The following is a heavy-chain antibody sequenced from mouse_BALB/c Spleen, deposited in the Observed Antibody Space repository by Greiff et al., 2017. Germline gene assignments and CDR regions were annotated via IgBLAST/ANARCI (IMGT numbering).Heavy chain of an antibody. V-gene: IGHV2-4-1*01. CDR1: GFSLTSYG. CDR2: IWSGGST. CDR3: ARRFERSYAMDY. Sequence: QVQLQQSGPDLVRPSQSLSITCTVSGFSLTSYGVHWVRQSPGHGLEWLGVIWSGGSTDYNAAFISRLSISKDNSTSQVFFKMHSLQADDTAIYYCARRFERSYAMDYWGQGTSVTVSS. J-gene: IGHJ4*01.